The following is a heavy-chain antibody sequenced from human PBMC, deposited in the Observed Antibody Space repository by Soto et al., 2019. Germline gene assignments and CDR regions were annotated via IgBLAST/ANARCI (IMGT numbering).Heavy chain of an antibody. D-gene: IGHD2-15*01. CDR3: ARWGDCSGGSCYPYYYYGMDV. CDR2: IIPIFGTA. J-gene: IGHJ6*02. Sequence: SVKVSCKASGGTFSSYAISWVRQAPGQGLEWMGGIIPIFGTANYAQKFQGRVTITADESTSTAYMELSSLRSEDTAVYYCARWGDCSGGSCYPYYYYGMDVWGQGTTVTVSS. CDR1: GGTFSSYA. V-gene: IGHV1-69*13.